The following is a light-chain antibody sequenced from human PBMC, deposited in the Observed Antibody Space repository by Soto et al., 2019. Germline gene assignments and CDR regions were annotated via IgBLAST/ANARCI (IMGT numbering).Light chain of an antibody. CDR3: AAWDDSLTGHVV. CDR2: GNN. V-gene: IGLV1-44*01. CDR1: SSNIGSNT. J-gene: IGLJ2*01. Sequence: QSVLTQPPSASGTPGQRVTISCSGSSSNIGSNTVNWYQQLPGTAPKLLIYGNNQWPSGVPDRFSASKSGTSASLAISGLQSGDEAHYYCAAWDDSLTGHVVFGGGTKVTVL.